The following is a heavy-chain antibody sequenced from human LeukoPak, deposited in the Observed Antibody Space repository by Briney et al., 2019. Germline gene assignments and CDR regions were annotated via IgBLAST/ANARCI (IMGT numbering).Heavy chain of an antibody. J-gene: IGHJ6*04. CDR3: AELGITMIGGV. CDR1: GFTFSTYI. Sequence: GGSLRLSCAASGFTFSTYIMNWVRQTPGKGLEWVSSIGTSTSYIYYADSVKGRFTISRDNAKNSLYLQMNSLRAEDTAVYYCAELGITMIGGVWGKGTTVTISS. CDR2: IGTSTSYI. V-gene: IGHV3-21*01. D-gene: IGHD3-10*02.